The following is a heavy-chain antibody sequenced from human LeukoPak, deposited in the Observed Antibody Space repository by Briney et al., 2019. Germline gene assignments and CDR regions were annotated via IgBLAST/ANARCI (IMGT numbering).Heavy chain of an antibody. CDR2: IYYSGST. V-gene: IGHV4-39*01. D-gene: IGHD2-15*01. J-gene: IGHJ4*02. CDR3: ARRLISHFDY. Sequence: SIXXXSYYWGXIXQPPGKGLEWIGSIYYSGSTYYNPSLKSRVTISVDTSKNQFSLKLSSVTAADTAVYYCARRLISHFDYWGQGTLVTVSS. CDR1: SIXXXSYY.